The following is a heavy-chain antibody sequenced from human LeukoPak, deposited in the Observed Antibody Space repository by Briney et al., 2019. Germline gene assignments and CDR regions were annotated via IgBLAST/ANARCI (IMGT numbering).Heavy chain of an antibody. CDR3: VRSVCSGGSCNYYYYGMDV. CDR2: ISSNGGST. D-gene: IGHD2-15*01. V-gene: IGHV3-64D*06. Sequence: GGSLRLSCSAFGFTFSSYAMHWVRQAPGKGLEYVSAISSNGGSTYYADSVKGRFTISRDNSKNTLYLQMSSLRAEDTAVYYCVRSVCSGGSCNYYYYGMDVWGKGTTVTVSS. CDR1: GFTFSSYA. J-gene: IGHJ6*04.